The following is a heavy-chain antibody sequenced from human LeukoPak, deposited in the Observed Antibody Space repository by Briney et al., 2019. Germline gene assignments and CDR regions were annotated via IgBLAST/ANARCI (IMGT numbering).Heavy chain of an antibody. J-gene: IGHJ4*02. CDR3: ARARSSWRFDY. D-gene: IGHD6-13*01. V-gene: IGHV1-46*01. CDR2: INPSGGST. CDR1: GYTFTSYY. Sequence: GASVTVSCKSSGYTFTSYYVHWVRQAPGQGLEWMGKINPSGGSTSYAQKFQGRVNMTRDTSASTVYMELSSLRSEDTAVYYCARARSSWRFDYWGQGTLVTVSS.